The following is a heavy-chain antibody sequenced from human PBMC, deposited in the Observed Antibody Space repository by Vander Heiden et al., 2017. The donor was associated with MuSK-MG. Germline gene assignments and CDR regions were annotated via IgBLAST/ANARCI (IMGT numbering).Heavy chain of an antibody. CDR3: AREGGARRSNFDY. J-gene: IGHJ4*02. V-gene: IGHV1-69*01. CDR1: GGTFSSYA. CDR2: IIPIFGTA. D-gene: IGHD3-16*01. Sequence: QVQLVQSGAEVKKPGSSVKVSCKASGGTFSSYAISWVRQAPGQGLEWMGGIIPIFGTANYAQKVQGRVTITADESTSTAYMELRRLRSDDTAVYYFAREGGARRSNFDYRGQGTMVTVYS.